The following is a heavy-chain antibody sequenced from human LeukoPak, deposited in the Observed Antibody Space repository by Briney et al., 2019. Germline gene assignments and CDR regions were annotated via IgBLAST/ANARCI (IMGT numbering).Heavy chain of an antibody. V-gene: IGHV1-2*02. CDR1: GYTFTAHY. CDR3: ASVTYSDISPVDY. J-gene: IGHJ4*02. CDR2: IYPNTGGT. Sequence: GASVKVSCKASGYTFTAHYMHWVRQAPGQGLEWMGWIYPNTGGTNYAQKFQGRVTMTRDTSISTAYMELSRLTSDDTAVYFCASVTYSDISPVDYWGQGTLVTVSS. D-gene: IGHD3-3*02.